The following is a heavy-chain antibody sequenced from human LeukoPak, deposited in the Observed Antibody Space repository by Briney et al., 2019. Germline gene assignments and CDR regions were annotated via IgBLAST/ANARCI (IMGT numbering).Heavy chain of an antibody. CDR3: AREGIVPAAYFDY. Sequence: GGSPRLSCALSRFTSSSYEMNWVRPAPGQGLEWVSYISSSGTTTYYADSVKGRFTISRDNAKNSLYLQMNSLRAEGTAVYYCAREGIVPAAYFDYWGQGTLVTVSS. CDR1: RFTSSSYE. J-gene: IGHJ4*02. D-gene: IGHD2-2*01. CDR2: ISSSGTTT. V-gene: IGHV3-48*03.